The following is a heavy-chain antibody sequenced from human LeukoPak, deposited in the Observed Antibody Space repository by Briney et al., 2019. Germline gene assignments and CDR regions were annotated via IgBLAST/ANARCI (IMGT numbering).Heavy chain of an antibody. Sequence: GGSLRLSCAASGFTFSSYGMSWVRQAPGKGLEWVSAISGSGGSTYYADSVKGRFTISRDNSKSTLYLQMNSLRAEDTAVYYCARPEFGLIIHYFDYWGQGTLVTVSS. CDR2: ISGSGGST. V-gene: IGHV3-23*01. D-gene: IGHD3/OR15-3a*01. CDR3: ARPEFGLIIHYFDY. CDR1: GFTFSSYG. J-gene: IGHJ4*02.